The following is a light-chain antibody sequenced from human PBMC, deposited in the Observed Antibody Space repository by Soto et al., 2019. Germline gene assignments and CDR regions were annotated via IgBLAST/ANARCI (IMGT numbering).Light chain of an antibody. CDR2: KAS. J-gene: IGKJ1*01. CDR3: IQDYNYPWT. V-gene: IGKV1-5*03. Sequence: DIQMTQSPSTLSGSVGDRVTITCRASQTISSWLAWYQQKPGKAHKLLIYKASSLESGVHSRFSGSGSGTDFTLTIRSLQPEEFATYYCIQDYNYPWTVGQGPQVDIK. CDR1: QTISSW.